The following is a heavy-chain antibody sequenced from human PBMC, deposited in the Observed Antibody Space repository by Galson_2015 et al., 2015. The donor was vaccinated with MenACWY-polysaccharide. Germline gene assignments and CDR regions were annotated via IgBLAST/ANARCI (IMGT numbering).Heavy chain of an antibody. CDR1: GFTFSSYW. CDR3: ARDPHCGAGCSIHDAFDV. J-gene: IGHJ3*01. CDR2: INTGGSST. Sequence: SLRLSCAASGFTFSSYWMHWVHQAPGEGLVWVSRINTGGSSTSYADSVKGRFTVSRDNAKNTVYLQMNSLRAEDTAVYYCARDPHCGAGCSIHDAFDVWGPGTKVTVSS. D-gene: IGHD2-21*02. V-gene: IGHV3-74*01.